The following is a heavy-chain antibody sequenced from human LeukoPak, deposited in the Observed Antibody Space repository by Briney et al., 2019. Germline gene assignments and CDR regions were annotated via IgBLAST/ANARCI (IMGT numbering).Heavy chain of an antibody. CDR3: ARRFGFYCSSTSCYVFDY. CDR1: GYSFTSYW. J-gene: IGHJ4*02. Sequence: GESLKISCKGSGYSFTSYWIGWVRQMPGKGLEWMGIIYPGDSDTRYSPSFQGQVTISADKSISTAYLQWSSLKASDTAMYYCARRFGFYCSSTSCYVFDYWGQGSLVTVSS. D-gene: IGHD2-2*01. V-gene: IGHV5-51*01. CDR2: IYPGDSDT.